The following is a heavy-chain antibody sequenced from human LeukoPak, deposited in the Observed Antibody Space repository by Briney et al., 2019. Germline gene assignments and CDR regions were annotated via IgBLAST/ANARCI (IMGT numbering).Heavy chain of an antibody. CDR3: VRVASTVDYYYYMDV. Sequence: PGGSLRLSCAASGFTFSSYAMTWVRQAPGKGLEWVSVISGSGDSTYYADSVKGRFTISRDNAKNSLYLQMNSLRAEDTAVYYCVRVASTVDYYYYMDVWGKGTTVTVSS. CDR1: GFTFSSYA. CDR2: ISGSGDST. V-gene: IGHV3-23*01. J-gene: IGHJ6*03. D-gene: IGHD5-12*01.